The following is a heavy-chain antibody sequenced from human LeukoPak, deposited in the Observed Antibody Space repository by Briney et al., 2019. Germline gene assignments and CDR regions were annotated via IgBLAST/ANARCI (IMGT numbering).Heavy chain of an antibody. Sequence: SETLSLTCTVSGGSVSSGSYYWSWIRQPPGKGLEWIGYIYYSGSTNYNPSLKSRVTISVDTSKNQFSLKLSSVTAADTAVYYCARGGYYYGSGSYYHYWGQGTLVTASS. J-gene: IGHJ4*02. CDR3: ARGGYYYGSGSYYHY. CDR2: IYYSGST. V-gene: IGHV4-61*01. CDR1: GGSVSSGSYY. D-gene: IGHD3-10*01.